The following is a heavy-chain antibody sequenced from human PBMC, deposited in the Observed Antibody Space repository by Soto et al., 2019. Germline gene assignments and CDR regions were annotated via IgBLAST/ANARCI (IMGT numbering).Heavy chain of an antibody. J-gene: IGHJ4*02. V-gene: IGHV3-74*01. Sequence: GGSLRLSCAASGFAFDSYWMHWVRQVPGEGPVWVSRIDYDGTTTTYADSVKGRFTISRDNAKNTLYLQMNSLRAEDTAVYCCARGPRPSSAGTGAYWGQGTLVTVS. CDR3: ARGPRPSSAGTGAY. D-gene: IGHD6-13*01. CDR2: IDYDGTTT. CDR1: GFAFDSYW.